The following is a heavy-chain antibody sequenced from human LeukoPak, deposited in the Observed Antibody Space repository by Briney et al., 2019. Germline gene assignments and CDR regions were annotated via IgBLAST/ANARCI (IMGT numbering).Heavy chain of an antibody. J-gene: IGHJ4*02. D-gene: IGHD1-26*01. V-gene: IGHV1-69*06. Sequence: ASVKVSCKASGGTFSSYAISWVRQAPGQGLEWMRGIIPIFGTANYAQKFQGRVTITADKSTSTAYMELSSLRSEDTAVYYCAGGASGSYYLGLFDYWGQGTLVTVSS. CDR1: GGTFSSYA. CDR3: AGGASGSYYLGLFDY. CDR2: IIPIFGTA.